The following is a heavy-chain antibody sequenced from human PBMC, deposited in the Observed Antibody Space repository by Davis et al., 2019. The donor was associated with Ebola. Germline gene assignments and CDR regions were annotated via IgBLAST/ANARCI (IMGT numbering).Heavy chain of an antibody. J-gene: IGHJ4*02. D-gene: IGHD6-13*01. CDR1: GFTFSSYS. CDR3: ARGDIAAPIDY. Sequence: GGSLRLSCAASGFTFSSYSMNWVRQAPGKGLEWVAVIWYDGSNKYYADSVKGRFTISRDNSKNTLYLQMNSLRAEDTAVYYCARGDIAAPIDYWGQGTLVTVSS. V-gene: IGHV3-33*08. CDR2: IWYDGSNK.